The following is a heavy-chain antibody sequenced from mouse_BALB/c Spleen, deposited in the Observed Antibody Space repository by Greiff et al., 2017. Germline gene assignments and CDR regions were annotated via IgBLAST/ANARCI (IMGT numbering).Heavy chain of an antibody. CDR3: ARRGYYDDWYFDV. V-gene: IGHV5-2*03. J-gene: IGHJ1*01. CDR1: EYEFPSHD. Sequence: DVMLVESGGGLVQPGESLKLSCESNEYEFPSHDMSWVRKTPEKRLELVAAINSDGGSTYYPDTMERRFIISRDNTKKTLYLQMSSLRSEDTALYYCARRGYYDDWYFDVWGAGTTVTVSS. CDR2: INSDGGST. D-gene: IGHD2-3*01.